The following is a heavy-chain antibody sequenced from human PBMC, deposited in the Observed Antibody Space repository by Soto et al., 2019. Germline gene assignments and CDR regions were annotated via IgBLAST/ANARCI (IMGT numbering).Heavy chain of an antibody. J-gene: IGHJ4*02. CDR1: GFSLSTSGVG. D-gene: IGHD4-4*01. CDR2: IYWDDDK. V-gene: IGHV2-5*02. Sequence: QITLKESGPTLVKPTQTLTLTCTFSGFSLSTSGVGVGWIRQPPGKALEWLALIYWDDDKRYSPSLKSRLTNTKDTSKNQVVLTMTNMDPVDTATYYCAHWWGIYSNSTRCYFAYWGQGTLVTVSS. CDR3: AHWWGIYSNSTRCYFAY.